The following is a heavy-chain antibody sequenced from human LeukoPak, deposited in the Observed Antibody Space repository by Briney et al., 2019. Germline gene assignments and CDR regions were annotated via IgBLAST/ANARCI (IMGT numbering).Heavy chain of an antibody. CDR3: ARVKGTSSFDY. J-gene: IGHJ4*02. CDR2: IYYSGST. D-gene: IGHD2-2*01. Sequence: SEALSLTCTVSGGSISSYYWSWIRQPPGKGLEWIGYIYYSGSTNYNPSLKSRVTLSVDTSKNQFSLKLSSVTAADTAVYYCARVKGTSSFDYWGQGTLVTVSS. V-gene: IGHV4-59*01. CDR1: GGSISSYY.